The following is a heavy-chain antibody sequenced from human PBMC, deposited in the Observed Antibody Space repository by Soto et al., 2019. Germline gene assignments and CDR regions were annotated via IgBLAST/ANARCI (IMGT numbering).Heavy chain of an antibody. CDR1: GFTFSSYE. J-gene: IGHJ6*02. CDR2: ISSSGSTI. V-gene: IGHV3-48*03. CDR3: ARGPDQLPYFGYYYYYGIDF. Sequence: EVQLVESGGGLVQPGGSLRLSCAASGFTFSSYEMNWVRQAPGKGLEWVSYISSSGSTIYYADSVKGRFTISRDNAKNSLYMQMNSLRAEDTAVYYCARGPDQLPYFGYYYYYGIDFWGQGTTVTVSS. D-gene: IGHD2-2*02.